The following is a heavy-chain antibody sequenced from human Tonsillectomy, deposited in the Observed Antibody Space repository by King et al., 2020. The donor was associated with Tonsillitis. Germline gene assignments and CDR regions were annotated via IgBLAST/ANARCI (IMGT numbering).Heavy chain of an antibody. CDR1: GYIFTQYG. V-gene: IGHV1-18*04. Sequence: HVQLVESGAEVKKPGAALKVSCKASGYIFTQYGISWVRQAPGQGLEWMGWANTYNDDTNYAQKFRGRVTMTTDTSTTTAYMELRSLTSDDTAVYFCARHGSVATTVLPFAYWGQGTRVSVSS. D-gene: IGHD5-12*01. J-gene: IGHJ4*02. CDR2: ANTYNDDT. CDR3: ARHGSVATTVLPFAY.